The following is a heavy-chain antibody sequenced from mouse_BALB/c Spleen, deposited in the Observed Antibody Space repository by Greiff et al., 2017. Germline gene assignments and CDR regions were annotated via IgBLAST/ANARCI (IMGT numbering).Heavy chain of an antibody. V-gene: IGHV5-17*02. Sequence: EVQRVESGGGLVQPGGSRKLSCAASGFTFSSFGMHWVRQAPEKGLEWVAYISSGSSTIYYADTVKGRFTISRDNPKNTLFLQMTSLRSEDTAMYYCATGDYWGQGTTLTVSS. CDR1: GFTFSSFG. J-gene: IGHJ2*01. CDR3: ATGDY. CDR2: ISSGSSTI.